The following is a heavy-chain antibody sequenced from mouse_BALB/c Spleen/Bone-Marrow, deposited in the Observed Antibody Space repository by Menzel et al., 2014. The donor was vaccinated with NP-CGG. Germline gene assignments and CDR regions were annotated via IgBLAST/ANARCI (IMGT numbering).Heavy chain of an antibody. Sequence: VQLQQSGAELARPGASVKLSCKASGYTFTSYWMQWVKQRPGQGLEWIGAIYPGDGDTRYTQKFKGKATLTADKPSSTAYMQLSSLASEDSAVYYCARGTGPDYWGQGTTLTVSS. D-gene: IGHD4-1*01. J-gene: IGHJ2*01. CDR2: IYPGDGDT. CDR3: ARGTGPDY. CDR1: GYTFTSYW. V-gene: IGHV1-87*01.